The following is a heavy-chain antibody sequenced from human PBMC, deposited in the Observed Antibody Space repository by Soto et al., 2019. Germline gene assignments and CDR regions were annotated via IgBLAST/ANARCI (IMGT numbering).Heavy chain of an antibody. CDR1: GDSVSSNSAA. V-gene: IGHV6-1*01. CDR2: TYYRSKWYD. J-gene: IGHJ5*02. CDR3: TRNSDWPPSGWFDP. Sequence: SQTLSLTCAISGDSVSSNSAAWNWIRQSPSRGLEWLGRTYYRSKWYDDYAVSVRGRITIIPDTSKNQFSLQLNSVTPEDTAVYYSTRNSDWPPSGWFDPWGQGTLVTVSS. D-gene: IGHD6-19*01.